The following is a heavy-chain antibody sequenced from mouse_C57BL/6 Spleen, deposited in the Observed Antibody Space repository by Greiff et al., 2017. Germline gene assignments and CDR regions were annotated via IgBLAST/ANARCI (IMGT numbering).Heavy chain of an antibody. D-gene: IGHD1-1*01. V-gene: IGHV1-55*01. Sequence: QVQLKQPGAELVKPGASVKMSCKASGYTFTSYWITWVKQRPGHGLEWIGDIYPGSGSTNYNEKFKSKATLTVDTSSSTAYMQLSSLTSEDSAVYYCARPPHYCGSSYRYFDVGGTGTTVTVSS. J-gene: IGHJ1*03. CDR2: IYPGSGST. CDR3: ARPPHYCGSSYRYFDV. CDR1: GYTFTSYW.